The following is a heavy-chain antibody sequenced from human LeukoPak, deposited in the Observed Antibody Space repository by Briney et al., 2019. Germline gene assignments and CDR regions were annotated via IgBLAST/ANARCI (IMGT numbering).Heavy chain of an antibody. CDR2: IWYDGSNK. D-gene: IGHD3-16*02. V-gene: IGHV3-33*01. J-gene: IGHJ4*02. CDR3: ARQDYVWGSYRYPNYFDY. Sequence: PGGSLRLSCAASGFTFSSYGMHWVRQAPGKGLEWVAVIWYDGSNKYYADSVKGRFTISRDNSKNTLYLQMNSLRAKDTAVYYCARQDYVWGSYRYPNYFDYWGQGTLVTVSS. CDR1: GFTFSSYG.